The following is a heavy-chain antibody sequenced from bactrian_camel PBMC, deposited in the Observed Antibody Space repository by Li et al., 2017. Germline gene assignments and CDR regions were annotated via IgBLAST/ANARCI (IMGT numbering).Heavy chain of an antibody. J-gene: IGHJ6*01. CDR3: AANHPTWRGLGWECDGDFEY. D-gene: IGHD5*01. CDR1: PYTYAPHC. CDR2: IGSDGTT. V-gene: IGHV3S55*01. Sequence: QVQLVESGGGSVQAGGTLRLSCAASPYTYAPHCMAWFRQAPGKEREWIASIGSDGTTTYADSIKGRFTISQDNAKNTLYLEMNSLNDEDTARYYCAANHPTWRGLGWECDGDFEYWGQGTQVTVS.